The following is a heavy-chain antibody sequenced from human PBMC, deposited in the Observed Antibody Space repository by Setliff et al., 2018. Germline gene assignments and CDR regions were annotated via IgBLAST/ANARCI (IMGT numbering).Heavy chain of an antibody. J-gene: IGHJ4*02. D-gene: IGHD1-26*01. Sequence: ASVKVSCKASGGTFSDYGISWVRQAPGQGLEWMGWMNPDSGHAGFSQKFKGRVSMTRDTSINTAYMELGDLRSEDTGIYYCARKGWGDYWGQGSLVTVSS. V-gene: IGHV1-8*02. CDR1: GGTFSDYG. CDR2: MNPDSGHA. CDR3: ARKGWGDY.